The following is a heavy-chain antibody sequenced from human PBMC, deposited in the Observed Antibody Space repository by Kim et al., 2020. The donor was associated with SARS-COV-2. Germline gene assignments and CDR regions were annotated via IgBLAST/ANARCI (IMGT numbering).Heavy chain of an antibody. J-gene: IGHJ4*02. D-gene: IGHD6-25*01. V-gene: IGHV3-53*01. Sequence: ADSLKGRFTISRDNSKNTLYLQMNSLRAEDTAVYYCATQRLLEGAYYFDYWGQGTLVTVSS. CDR3: ATQRLLEGAYYFDY.